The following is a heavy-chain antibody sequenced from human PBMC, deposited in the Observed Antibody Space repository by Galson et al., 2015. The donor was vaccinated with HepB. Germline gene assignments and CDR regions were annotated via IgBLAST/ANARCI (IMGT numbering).Heavy chain of an antibody. V-gene: IGHV4-34*01. Sequence: SETLSLTCAVYGGSFSGYYWSWIRQPPGKGPEWIGEINHSGSTNYNPSLKSRVTISVDTSKNQFSLKLSSVTAADTAVYYCAREGEIQLWSWDYWGQGTLVTVSS. CDR1: GGSFSGYY. J-gene: IGHJ4*02. CDR2: INHSGST. D-gene: IGHD5-18*01. CDR3: AREGEIQLWSWDY.